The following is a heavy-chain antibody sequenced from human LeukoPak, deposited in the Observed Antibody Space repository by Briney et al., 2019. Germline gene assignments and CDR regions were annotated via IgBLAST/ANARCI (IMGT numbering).Heavy chain of an antibody. J-gene: IGHJ4*02. CDR1: GFTVSSNY. CDR3: ARDPSSSWSFDY. D-gene: IGHD6-13*01. CDR2: IYSGGST. Sequence: GGSLRLSCAASGFTVSSNYMSWVRQAPGKGLEWVSVIYSGGSTYYADSVKGRFTISRDNSKNTLYLQMNSLRAEDTAVYYCARDPSSSWSFDYWGQGTLVTVSS. V-gene: IGHV3-53*01.